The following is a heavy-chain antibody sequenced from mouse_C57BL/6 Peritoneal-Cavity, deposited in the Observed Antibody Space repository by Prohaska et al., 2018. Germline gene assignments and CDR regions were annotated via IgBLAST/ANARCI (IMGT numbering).Heavy chain of an antibody. CDR2: IDPSDSYT. CDR3: ARWGYSNYDGYAMDY. D-gene: IGHD2-5*01. J-gene: IGHJ4*01. Sequence: QVQLQQPGAELVKPGASVKLSCKASGYTFTSYWMQWVKQRPGQGLEWIGEIDPSDSYTNYNQKFKCKATLTVDTSSSTAYMQLSSLTSEDSAVYYCARWGYSNYDGYAMDYWGQGTSVTVSS. V-gene: IGHV1-50*01. CDR1: GYTFTSYW.